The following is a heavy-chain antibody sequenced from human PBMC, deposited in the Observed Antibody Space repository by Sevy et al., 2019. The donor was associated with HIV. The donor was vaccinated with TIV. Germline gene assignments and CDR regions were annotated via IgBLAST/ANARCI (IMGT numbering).Heavy chain of an antibody. CDR2: ISYDGSNK. D-gene: IGHD4-17*01. J-gene: IGHJ5*02. Sequence: GGSLRLSCAASHYTFSSYTMHWVRQAPGKGLEWVALISYDGSNKNYADSVKGRFTISRDNSKNTLYLQMNSLRAEDTAVYYCARDQHDYGGNLLTGWFDPWGQGTLVTVSS. V-gene: IGHV3-30-3*01. CDR3: ARDQHDYGGNLLTGWFDP. CDR1: HYTFSSYT.